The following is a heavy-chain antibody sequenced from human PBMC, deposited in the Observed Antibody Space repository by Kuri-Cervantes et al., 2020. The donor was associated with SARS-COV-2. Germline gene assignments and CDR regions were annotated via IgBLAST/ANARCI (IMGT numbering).Heavy chain of an antibody. D-gene: IGHD3-3*01. CDR2: ISSSGSTI. Sequence: GESLKISCAASGFTFSTYEMNWVRQAPGKGLEWVSYISSSGSTIYYADSVKGRFTISRDNAKNSLYLQMNSLRAEDTAVYYCASVYDFWSGYYQAYYFDYWGQGTLVTVSS. CDR1: GFTFSTYE. V-gene: IGHV3-48*03. CDR3: ASVYDFWSGYYQAYYFDY. J-gene: IGHJ4*02.